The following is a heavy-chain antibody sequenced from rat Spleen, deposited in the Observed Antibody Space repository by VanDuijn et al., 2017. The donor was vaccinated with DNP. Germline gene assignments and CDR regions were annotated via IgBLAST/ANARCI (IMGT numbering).Heavy chain of an antibody. CDR3: AVQLGVFDY. Sequence: EVQLQESGPGLVKPSQSLSLTCSVTGYSITSNFRWSWIRKFPGNTLEWMGYINSAGSTDYNPSLKSRISITRDTSKNQFFLQVNSVTTEETATYYCAVQLGVFDYWGQGVMVTVSS. V-gene: IGHV3-3*01. CDR2: INSAGST. J-gene: IGHJ2*01. D-gene: IGHD5-1*01. CDR1: GYSITSNFR.